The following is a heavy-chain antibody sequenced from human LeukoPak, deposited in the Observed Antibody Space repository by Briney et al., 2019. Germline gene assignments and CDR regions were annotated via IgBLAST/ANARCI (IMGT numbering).Heavy chain of an antibody. CDR2: INPNSGGT. CDR1: GYAFTGYY. CDR3: AKGRVVAGSKSLTYHWFDP. Sequence: ASVKVSCKTSGYAFTGYYIHWVRQAPGQGLEWMGWINPNSGGTKYAQKFQGRVTMTRDTSITTAYMGLSRLRSDDTAVYYCAKGRVVAGSKSLTYHWFDPWGQGTLVTVSS. D-gene: IGHD6-19*01. V-gene: IGHV1-2*02. J-gene: IGHJ5*02.